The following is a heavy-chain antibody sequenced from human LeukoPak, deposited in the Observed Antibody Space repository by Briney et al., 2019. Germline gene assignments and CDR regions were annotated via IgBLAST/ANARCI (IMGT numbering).Heavy chain of an antibody. CDR1: GGTFSSYA. V-gene: IGHV1-8*02. J-gene: IGHJ6*02. CDR3: ARLSGSYSMDYYYGMDV. D-gene: IGHD1-26*01. CDR2: MNPNSGNT. Sequence: GSSVKVSCKASGGTFSSYAISWVRQAPGQGLEWMGWMNPNSGNTGYAQKFQGRVTMTRNTSISTAYMELSSPRSEDTAVYYCARLSGSYSMDYYYGMDVWGQGTTVTVSS.